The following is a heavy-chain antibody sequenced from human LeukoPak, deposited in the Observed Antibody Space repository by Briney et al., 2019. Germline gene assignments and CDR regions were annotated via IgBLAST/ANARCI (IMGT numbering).Heavy chain of an antibody. D-gene: IGHD4-17*01. CDR1: GYSISSGYY. Sequence: SETLSLTCTVSGYSISSGYYWGWIRQPPGKGLEWIGSIYYSGSTYYNPSLKSRVTISVDTSKNQFSLKLSSVTAADTAVYYCARTYGDYVPFDYWGQGTLVTVSS. J-gene: IGHJ4*02. CDR2: IYYSGST. CDR3: ARTYGDYVPFDY. V-gene: IGHV4-38-2*02.